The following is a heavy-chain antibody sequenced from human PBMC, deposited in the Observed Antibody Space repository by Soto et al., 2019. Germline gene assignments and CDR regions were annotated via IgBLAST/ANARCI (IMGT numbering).Heavy chain of an antibody. Sequence: QVQLQESGPGLVKPSETLSLTCTVSGGSISSYYWSWIRQPPGKGLEWIGYIYYSGSTNYNPSLKSRVTISVDTSKNQFALKLSSVTAADTAVYYCARGDGEAGTGLDWGQGTLVTVSS. J-gene: IGHJ4*02. CDR2: IYYSGST. D-gene: IGHD6-19*01. CDR1: GGSISSYY. CDR3: ARGDGEAGTGLD. V-gene: IGHV4-59*01.